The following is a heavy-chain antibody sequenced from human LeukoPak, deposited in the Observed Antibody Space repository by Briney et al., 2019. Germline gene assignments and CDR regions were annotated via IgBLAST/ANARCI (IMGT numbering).Heavy chain of an antibody. J-gene: IGHJ4*02. CDR1: GFTFTNYA. CDR3: AKDLRYTTGWYAFGS. D-gene: IGHD6-19*01. CDR2: ISGSGTTT. V-gene: IGHV3-23*01. Sequence: GGSLRLSCAASGFTFTNYATSWVRQAPGKGLEWVSTISGSGTTTSYADSVKGRFTIFRDKSKNTLYLQMNSLRVEDAAVYYCAKDLRYTTGWYAFGSWGQGTLVTVS.